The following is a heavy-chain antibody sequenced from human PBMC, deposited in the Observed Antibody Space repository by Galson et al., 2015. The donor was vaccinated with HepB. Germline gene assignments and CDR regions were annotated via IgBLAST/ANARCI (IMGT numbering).Heavy chain of an antibody. V-gene: IGHV1-69*06. D-gene: IGHD3-10*01. CDR2: IIPLFNTS. J-gene: IGHJ6*02. CDR3: AIAITMIRGIFFQKKYGLDV. Sequence: SVKVSCKASGGTFRSYAISWVRQAPGQGLEWMGGIIPLFNTSNYALKFQDRVTITADKSTNTSYMELTSLRSADTAVYYCAIAITMIRGIFFQKKYGLDVWGQGATVTVSS. CDR1: GGTFRSYA.